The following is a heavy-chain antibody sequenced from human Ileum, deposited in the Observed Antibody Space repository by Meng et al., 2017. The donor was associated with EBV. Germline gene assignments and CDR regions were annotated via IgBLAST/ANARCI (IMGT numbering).Heavy chain of an antibody. D-gene: IGHD2-15*01. CDR3: EGWRY. Sequence: EVQLVAFAGGLVKPGGSLRLSCAASGFTFSNAWMTWVRQATGKGLEWVGRIKSPTDGGTTDYAAPVKGRFTISRDDSKNTLFLQMDSLKTEDTAVYYCEGWRYWGQGTLVTVSS. CDR2: IKSPTDGGTT. CDR1: GFTFSNAW. J-gene: IGHJ4*02. V-gene: IGHV3-15*01.